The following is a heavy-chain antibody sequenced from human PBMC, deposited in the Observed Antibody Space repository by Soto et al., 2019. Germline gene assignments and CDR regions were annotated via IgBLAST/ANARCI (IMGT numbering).Heavy chain of an antibody. CDR2: IWYDGSNK. V-gene: IGHV3-33*01. J-gene: IGHJ4*02. CDR3: ARGYCTNGVCYGGDY. CDR1: GFTFSSYG. D-gene: IGHD2-8*01. Sequence: GGSLRLSCAASGFTFSSYGMHWVRQAPGKGLEWVAVIWYDGSNKYYADSVKGRFTISRDNSKNTLYLQMNSLRAEDTAVYYCARGYCTNGVCYGGDYWGQGTLVTVSS.